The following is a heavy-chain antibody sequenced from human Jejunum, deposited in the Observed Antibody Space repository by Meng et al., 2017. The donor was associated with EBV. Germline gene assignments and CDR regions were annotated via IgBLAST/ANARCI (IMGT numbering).Heavy chain of an antibody. Sequence: QVQLQESGPGLGKPSETLSLTCSFSGDYVTGYNYWTWIRQPPGKGLEWIGNLYYAGKAIYKPSLQSRVTISVDTSKNQISLKVTSATAADTAIYYCARGRGYDYGDSWGQGTLVTVSS. J-gene: IGHJ5*02. CDR2: LYYAGKA. CDR3: ARGRGYDYGDS. CDR1: GDYVTGYNY. D-gene: IGHD5-12*01. V-gene: IGHV4-61*01.